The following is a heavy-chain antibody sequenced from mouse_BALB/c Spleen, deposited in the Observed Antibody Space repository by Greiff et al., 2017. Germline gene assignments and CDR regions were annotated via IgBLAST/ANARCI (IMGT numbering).Heavy chain of an antibody. CDR1: GFNIKDTY. Sequence: VHVKQSGAELVKPGASVKLSCTASGFNIKDTYMHWVKQRPEQGLEWIGRIDPANGNTKYDPKFQGKATITADTSSNTAYLQLSSLTSEDTAVYYCAPFGATMITTNAMDYWGQGTSVTVSS. V-gene: IGHV14-3*02. J-gene: IGHJ4*01. D-gene: IGHD2-4*01. CDR2: IDPANGNT. CDR3: APFGATMITTNAMDY.